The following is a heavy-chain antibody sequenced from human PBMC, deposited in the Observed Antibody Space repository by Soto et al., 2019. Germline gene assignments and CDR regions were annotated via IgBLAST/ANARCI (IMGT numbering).Heavy chain of an antibody. D-gene: IGHD1-26*01. CDR2: INAGNGNT. CDR3: ARDPLEGANTFDD. CDR1: GYTFTSYA. Sequence: SVQVSCTASGYTFTSYAMHWVRQAPGQRLEWMGWINAGNGNTKYSQKFQGRVTITRDTSASTAYMELSSLRSEDTAVYYCARDPLEGANTFDDWGQGSLVTV. J-gene: IGHJ4*02. V-gene: IGHV1-3*01.